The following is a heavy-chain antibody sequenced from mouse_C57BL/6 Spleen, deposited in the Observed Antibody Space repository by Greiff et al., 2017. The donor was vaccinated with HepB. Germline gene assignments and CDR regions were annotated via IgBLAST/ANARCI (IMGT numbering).Heavy chain of an antibody. CDR2: INPSSGYT. V-gene: IGHV1-4*01. D-gene: IGHD2-5*01. J-gene: IGHJ1*03. CDR1: GYTFTSYT. CDR3: AREGAYYSNYGGFDV. Sequence: QVQLQHSGAELARPGASVKMSCKASGYTFTSYTMHWVKQRPGQGLEWIGYINPSSGYTKYNQKFKDKATLTADKSSSTAYMQLSSLTSEDSAVYYCAREGAYYSNYGGFDVWGTGTTVTVSS.